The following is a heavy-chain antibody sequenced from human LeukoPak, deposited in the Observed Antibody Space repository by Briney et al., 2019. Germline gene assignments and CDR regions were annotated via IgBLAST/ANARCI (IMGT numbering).Heavy chain of an antibody. CDR3: AKDNYYDSSGYYGEYFQH. CDR1: GFTFSSYA. J-gene: IGHJ1*01. D-gene: IGHD3-22*01. V-gene: IGHV3-23*01. Sequence: GGCLRLSCAASGFTFSSYAMSWGRQAPGKGLEWVSGISGSGDSTYYADSVKGRFTISRDNSENTLSLQMNSLRAGDTAVYYCAKDNYYDSSGYYGEYFQHWGQGALVSVSS. CDR2: ISGSGDST.